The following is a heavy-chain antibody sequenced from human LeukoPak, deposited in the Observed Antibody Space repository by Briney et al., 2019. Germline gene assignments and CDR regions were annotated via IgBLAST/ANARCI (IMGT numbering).Heavy chain of an antibody. J-gene: IGHJ3*02. CDR1: GFTFSSYW. CDR3: ARDKRTHAFDI. D-gene: IGHD3/OR15-3a*01. V-gene: IGHV3-7*01. CDR2: IKQDGSEK. Sequence: GGSLRLSCAVSGFTFSSYWMSWVRQAPGKGLEWVANIKQDGSEKYYADSVKGRFTISRDNSKNTLYLQMNSLRAEDTAVYYCARDKRTHAFDIWGQGTVVTVSS.